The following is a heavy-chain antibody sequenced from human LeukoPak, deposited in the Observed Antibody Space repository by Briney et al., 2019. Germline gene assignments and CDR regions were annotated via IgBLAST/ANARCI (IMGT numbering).Heavy chain of an antibody. J-gene: IGHJ5*02. CDR1: AGSISSSNYY. Sequence: SETLSLACTVSAGSISSSNYYWDWIRQPPGKGLEWIGSIYYSETTYYNPTLKRRVTISVDMSKNQFSLKLSSVNAADTTMYLCARHRAYYYDSSAYYDNWFDPWGQGTLVTVSS. CDR2: IYYSETT. V-gene: IGHV4-39*01. CDR3: ARHRAYYYDSSAYYDNWFDP. D-gene: IGHD3-22*01.